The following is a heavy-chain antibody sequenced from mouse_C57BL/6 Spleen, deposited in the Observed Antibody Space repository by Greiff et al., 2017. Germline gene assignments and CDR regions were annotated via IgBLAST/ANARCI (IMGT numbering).Heavy chain of an antibody. V-gene: IGHV1-63*01. Sequence: QVQLQQSGAELVRPGTSVKMSCKASGYTFTNYWIGWAKQRPGHGLEWIGDIYPGGGYTNYNEKFKGKATLTADKSSSTAYMQFSSLTSADSAIYYCERSRGANWDYWGQGTTLTVSS. CDR2: IYPGGGYT. J-gene: IGHJ2*01. D-gene: IGHD4-1*01. CDR3: ERSRGANWDY. CDR1: GYTFTNYW.